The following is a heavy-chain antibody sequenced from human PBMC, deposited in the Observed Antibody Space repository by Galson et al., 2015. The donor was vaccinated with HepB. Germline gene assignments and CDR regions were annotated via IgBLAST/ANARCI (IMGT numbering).Heavy chain of an antibody. CDR1: GGTFSNYA. Sequence: GGTFSNYAISWVRQAPGQGLEWMGGIIPIFGTANYVQKFQGRVAITADESTTTAYMELSSLRFDDTAVYYCARGRYSGSYYDWIDPWGQGTLVTVSS. V-gene: IGHV1-69*01. CDR3: ARGRYSGSYYDWIDP. J-gene: IGHJ5*02. CDR2: IIPIFGTA. D-gene: IGHD1-26*01.